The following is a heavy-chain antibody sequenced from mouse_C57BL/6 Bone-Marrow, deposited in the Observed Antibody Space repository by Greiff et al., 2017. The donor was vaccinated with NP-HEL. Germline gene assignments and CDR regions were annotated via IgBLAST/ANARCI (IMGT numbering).Heavy chain of an antibody. Sequence: QVQLQQSDAELVKPGASVKIFRKVSGYTFTDHTIHWMTQKPEQGLEWIGYIYPRYGCTKYNEKFNGKATLSTDKSYSTAYMQLNRLTSEDSAVYCCARENYGNWYFGVWGTGTTVTVAS. J-gene: IGHJ1*03. CDR1: GYTFTDHT. D-gene: IGHD2-1*01. CDR3: ARENYGNWYFGV. CDR2: IYPRYGCT. V-gene: IGHV1-78*01.